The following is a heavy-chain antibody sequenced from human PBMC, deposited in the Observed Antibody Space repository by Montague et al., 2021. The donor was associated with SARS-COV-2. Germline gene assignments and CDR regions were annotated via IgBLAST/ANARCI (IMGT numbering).Heavy chain of an antibody. CDR2: IYYSGTT. CDR1: SGSIISSGYY. V-gene: IGHV4-39*02. Sequence: SETLSLTCSVSSGSIISSGYYWGWIRQPPGKELEWIGNIYYSGTTYYNPSLQSRGTISVDTSKNHLSLRLSSVTAADTAVYFCAKGMIRGVTTPFDSWGQGSRVTVSS. CDR3: AKGMIRGVTTPFDS. J-gene: IGHJ4*02. D-gene: IGHD3-10*01.